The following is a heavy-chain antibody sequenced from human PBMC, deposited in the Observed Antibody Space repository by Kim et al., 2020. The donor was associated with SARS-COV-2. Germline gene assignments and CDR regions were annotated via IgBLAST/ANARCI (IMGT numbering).Heavy chain of an antibody. Sequence: YYNPSLKGRLTISVDTSKNQFSLILHSVTAADTALHFCARHVRHTANDYWGRGTLVTVSS. J-gene: IGHJ4*02. D-gene: IGHD5-18*01. CDR3: ARHVRHTANDY. V-gene: IGHV4-39*01.